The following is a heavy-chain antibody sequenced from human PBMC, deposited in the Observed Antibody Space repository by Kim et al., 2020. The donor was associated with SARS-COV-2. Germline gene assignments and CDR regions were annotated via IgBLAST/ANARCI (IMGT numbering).Heavy chain of an antibody. D-gene: IGHD3-22*01. J-gene: IGHJ4*02. Sequence: GGSLRLSCAASGFTFSSYAMSWVRQAPGKGLEWVSAISGSGGSTYYADSVKGRFTISRDNSKNTLYLQMNSLRAEDTAVYYCAKDDAGSGYFLGSFDYWGQGTLVTVSS. CDR2: ISGSGGST. CDR1: GFTFSSYA. CDR3: AKDDAGSGYFLGSFDY. V-gene: IGHV3-23*01.